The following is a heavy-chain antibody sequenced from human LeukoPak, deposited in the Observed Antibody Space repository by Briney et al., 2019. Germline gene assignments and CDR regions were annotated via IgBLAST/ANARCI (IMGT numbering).Heavy chain of an antibody. CDR3: ARVISGVRSYWYFDL. J-gene: IGHJ2*01. CDR2: ISGSGGNT. Sequence: PGGSLRLSCAASGFTFSNYAMSWVRQAPGKGLEWVSAISGSGGNTYYADSVEGRFTISRDNSKNTLYLQMNSLRAVDTAVYYCARVISGVRSYWYFDLWGRGTLVTVSS. D-gene: IGHD3-10*01. V-gene: IGHV3-23*01. CDR1: GFTFSNYA.